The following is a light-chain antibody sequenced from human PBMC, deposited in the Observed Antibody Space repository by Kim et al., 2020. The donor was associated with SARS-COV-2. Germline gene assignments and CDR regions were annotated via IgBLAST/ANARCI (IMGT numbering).Light chain of an antibody. J-gene: IGLJ1*01. V-gene: IGLV3-19*01. CDR1: SLRRYY. Sequence: SSELTQDPTVSVALGQTVTITYQGDSLRRYYASWYQQKPGQAPLLVIYAKTNRPSGIPDRFSGSTSGNTASLTITGAQAEDEADYYCKSRDNSGNHYVFGTGTKVTVL. CDR2: AKT. CDR3: KSRDNSGNHYV.